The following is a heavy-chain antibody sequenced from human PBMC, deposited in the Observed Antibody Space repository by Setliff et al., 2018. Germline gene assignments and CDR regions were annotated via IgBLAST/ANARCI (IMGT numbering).Heavy chain of an antibody. D-gene: IGHD3-9*01. V-gene: IGHV1-2*02. CDR2: INPNSGGR. CDR3: AGPFDVGPYPRPIDGLDL. CDR1: GYTFNIYG. Sequence: ASVKVSCKASGYTFNIYGISWVRQAPGQGLEWMGWINPNSGGREYAEAFRGRVTMTGDTSIRTAFMELSGLTSDDTAVYYCAGPFDVGPYPRPIDGLDLWGQGTRVTVSS. J-gene: IGHJ3*01.